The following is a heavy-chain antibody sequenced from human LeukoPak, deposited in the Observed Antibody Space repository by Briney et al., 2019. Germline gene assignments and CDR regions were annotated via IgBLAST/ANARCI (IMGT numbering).Heavy chain of an antibody. D-gene: IGHD3-10*01. V-gene: IGHV4-38-2*02. CDR2: IYHSGST. CDR3: ARVYGSGSYYTPPYYYYYYMDV. CDR1: GYSISSGYY. J-gene: IGHJ6*03. Sequence: PSETLSLTCTVSGYSISSGYYWGWIRQPPGKGLEWIGSIYHSGSTYYNPSLKSRVTISVDTSKDQFSLKLSSVTAADTAVYYCARVYGSGSYYTPPYYYYYYMDVWGKGTTVTISS.